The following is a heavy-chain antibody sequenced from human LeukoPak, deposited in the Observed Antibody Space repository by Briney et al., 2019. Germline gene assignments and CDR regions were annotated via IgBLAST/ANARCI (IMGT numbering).Heavy chain of an antibody. CDR3: ARDGCCGRKQWLTPQRNYYYYMDV. D-gene: IGHD6-19*01. V-gene: IGHV3-48*03. J-gene: IGHJ6*03. CDR1: GFTFSSYE. Sequence: PGGSLRLSCAASGFTFSSYEMNWVRQAPGKGLEWVSYISSSGSTIYYADSVKGRFTISRDNAKNSLYLQMNSLRAEDTAVYYCARDGCCGRKQWLTPQRNYYYYMDVWGKGTTVTISS. CDR2: ISSSGSTI.